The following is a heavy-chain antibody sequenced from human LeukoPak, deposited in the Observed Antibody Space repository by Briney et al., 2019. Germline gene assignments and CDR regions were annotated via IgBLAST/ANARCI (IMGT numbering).Heavy chain of an antibody. V-gene: IGHV4-4*07. D-gene: IGHD3-22*01. Sequence: PSETLSLTCTVSGGSISSHYWSWIRQPAGKGLQWIGRIYASGSANYNPSLKRRVTMSVETTNNQFSLQLSSVTAADTTVYYCSRDAQTYYYDLLYYFPYMYVWG. CDR1: GGSISSHY. CDR2: IYASGSA. J-gene: IGHJ6*03. CDR3: SRDAQTYYYDLLYYFPYMYV.